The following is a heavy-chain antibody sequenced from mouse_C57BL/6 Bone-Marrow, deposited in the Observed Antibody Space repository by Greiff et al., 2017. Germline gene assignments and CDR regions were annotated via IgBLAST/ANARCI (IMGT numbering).Heavy chain of an antibody. CDR2: ISSGSSTI. J-gene: IGHJ2*01. CDR3: ARGATVVATWDFDY. CDR1: GFTFSDYG. D-gene: IGHD1-1*01. V-gene: IGHV5-17*01. Sequence: EVQLVESGGGLVKPGGSLKLSCAASGFTFSDYGMHWVRQAPEKGLEWVAYISSGSSTIYYADTVKGRFTISRDNAKNTLFLQMTSLRSEDTAMYYCARGATVVATWDFDYWGQGTTLTVSS.